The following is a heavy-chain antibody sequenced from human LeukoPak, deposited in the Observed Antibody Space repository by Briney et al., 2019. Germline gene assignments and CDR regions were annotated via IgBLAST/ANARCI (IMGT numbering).Heavy chain of an antibody. V-gene: IGHV3-7*03. J-gene: IGHJ4*02. CDR1: GFTFSTFW. D-gene: IGHD5-24*01. CDR3: AKDRGY. CDR2: INQDGSEK. Sequence: GGSLRLSCAASGFTFSTFWLSWVRQAPGKGLEWVANINQDGSEKYYVDSMKGRFTISRDNSKNTLYLQMNSLRAEDTALYYCAKDRGYWGQGTLVTVSS.